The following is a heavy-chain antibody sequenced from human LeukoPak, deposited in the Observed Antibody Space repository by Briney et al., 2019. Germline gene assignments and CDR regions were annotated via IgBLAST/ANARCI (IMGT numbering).Heavy chain of an antibody. D-gene: IGHD5-24*01. V-gene: IGHV4-30-2*01. CDR2: IYNSGST. J-gene: IGHJ4*02. Sequence: PSQTLSLTCAVSGGSISSGGYSWSWIRQPPGKGLEWIGYIYNSGSTYYNPSLKSRVTISVDRSKNQFSLKLSSVTAADTAVYYCARARDGYNYDYWGQGTLVTVSS. CDR1: GGSISSGGYS. CDR3: ARARDGYNYDY.